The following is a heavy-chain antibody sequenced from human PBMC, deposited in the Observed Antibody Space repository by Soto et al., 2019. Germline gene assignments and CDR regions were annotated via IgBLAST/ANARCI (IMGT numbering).Heavy chain of an antibody. J-gene: IGHJ4*02. D-gene: IGHD6-19*01. CDR2: INAYNGNT. CDR1: GYTFTTYG. CDR3: ARDPVAGTYFDY. V-gene: IGHV1-18*01. Sequence: QVQLVQSGAEVKKPGASVKVSCKASGYTFTTYGISWVRQAPGQGLEWMGWINAYNGNTNYAQKLQGRVTMTTDTSTRTAYMELRSLRSEDTAVYYWARDPVAGTYFDYWGQGTLVTVSS.